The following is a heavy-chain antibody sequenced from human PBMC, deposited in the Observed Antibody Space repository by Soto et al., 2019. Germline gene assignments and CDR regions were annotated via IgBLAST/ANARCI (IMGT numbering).Heavy chain of an antibody. CDR3: ARGMTTVTTFDY. D-gene: IGHD4-17*01. CDR1: GGSVSSGSYY. V-gene: IGHV4-61*01. Sequence: PSETLSLTCTVSGGSVSSGSYYWSWIRQPPGKGLEWIGDIYYSGSTNYNPSLKSRVTISVDRSKNQFSLKLSSVTAADTAVYYCARGMTTVTTFDYWGQGTLVTV. CDR2: IYYSGST. J-gene: IGHJ4*02.